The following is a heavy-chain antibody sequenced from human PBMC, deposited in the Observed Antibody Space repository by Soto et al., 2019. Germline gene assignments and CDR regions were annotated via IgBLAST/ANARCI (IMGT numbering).Heavy chain of an antibody. CDR2: IYKSATT. D-gene: IGHD7-27*01. Sequence: SETLSLTCSVSGDSISNLDYFWAWIRQSPGQALEYIGYIYKSATTYYNPSFESRVAISVDTSKSQFSLNVTSVTAADTAVYFCARGRYCLTGRCFPNWFDSWGQGALVTVSS. CDR3: ARGRYCLTGRCFPNWFDS. CDR1: GDSISNLDYF. J-gene: IGHJ5*01. V-gene: IGHV4-30-4*01.